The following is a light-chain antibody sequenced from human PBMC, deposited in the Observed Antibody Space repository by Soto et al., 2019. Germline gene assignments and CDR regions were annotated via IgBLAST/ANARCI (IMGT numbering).Light chain of an antibody. V-gene: IGLV1-40*01. Sequence: QSVLTQPPSVSGAPGQRVTISCTGSSSNIGSIYDVPWYQHLPGPAPQLLIYSTNTRPSGVPDRISGSKSGTSASLAITGLQAEDEADYYCQSYDSSLRRVVFGGGTKLTVL. CDR1: SSNIGSIYD. CDR2: STN. CDR3: QSYDSSLRRVV. J-gene: IGLJ2*01.